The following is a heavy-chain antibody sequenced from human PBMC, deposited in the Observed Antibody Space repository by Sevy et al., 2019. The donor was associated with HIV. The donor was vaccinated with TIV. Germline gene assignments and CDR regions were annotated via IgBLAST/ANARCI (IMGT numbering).Heavy chain of an antibody. CDR1: GGSINRSSYY. V-gene: IGHV4-39*01. D-gene: IGHD2-8*02. CDR3: ARQGGSCKSGPCYTFFDF. Sequence: SETLSLTCTVSGGSINRSSYYWGWIRQPPGKGLEWIASIHSGGNAYYNPSLKGRVTVSVDTSKNQVSLKRTSVTAADTAVYYCARQGGSCKSGPCYTFFDFWGQGTLVTVSS. J-gene: IGHJ4*02. CDR2: IHSGGNA.